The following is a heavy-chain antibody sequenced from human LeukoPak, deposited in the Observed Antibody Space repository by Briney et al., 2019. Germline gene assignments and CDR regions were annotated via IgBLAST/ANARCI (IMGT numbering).Heavy chain of an antibody. CDR1: GFTFSTSA. J-gene: IGHJ4*02. D-gene: IGHD3-9*01. Sequence: GGSLRLSCAASGFTFSTSAMNWVRQVPGKGLEWVSSIDYDSSHIYYAASVRGRFTISRDNARDSVYLQMESLRVEDTAVYYCTRDPLRYLRVGHYDYWGQGTLVAGSS. CDR2: IDYDSSHI. V-gene: IGHV3-21*01. CDR3: TRDPLRYLRVGHYDY.